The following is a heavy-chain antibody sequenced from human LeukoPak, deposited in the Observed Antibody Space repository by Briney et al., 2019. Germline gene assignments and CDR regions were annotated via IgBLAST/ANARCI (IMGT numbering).Heavy chain of an antibody. V-gene: IGHV3-30*09. CDR2: ISSDGNSK. D-gene: IGHD5-12*01. J-gene: IGHJ4*02. Sequence: HPGGSLRLSCAASGFTVSSNYMSWVRQAPGKGLEWVAVISSDGNSKNFALSVKGRFAISRDNSKNTLFLQMNNLRSEDTALYYCVSPTADYPFLYYFDSWGQGTLVTVSS. CDR3: VSPTADYPFLYYFDS. CDR1: GFTVSSNY.